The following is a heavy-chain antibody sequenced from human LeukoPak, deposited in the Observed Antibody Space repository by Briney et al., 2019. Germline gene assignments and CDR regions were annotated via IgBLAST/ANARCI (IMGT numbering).Heavy chain of an antibody. Sequence: PSETLSLTCAVYGGSISSYYWSWIRQPPGKGLEWIGYIYYSGSTNYNPSLKSRVTISVDTSKNQFSLKLSSVTAADTAVYYCARGFRRDGYNYIDYWGQGTLVTVSS. V-gene: IGHV4-59*01. CDR2: IYYSGST. CDR3: ARGFRRDGYNYIDY. J-gene: IGHJ4*02. CDR1: GGSISSYY. D-gene: IGHD5-24*01.